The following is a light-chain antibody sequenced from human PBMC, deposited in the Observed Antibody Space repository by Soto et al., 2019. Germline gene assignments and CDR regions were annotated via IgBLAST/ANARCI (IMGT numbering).Light chain of an antibody. CDR2: KAS. Sequence: DMHVTRSPSTVSASVGNKGTSAWRASQRISSWLAWYQHKPGKAPKLLIQKASTLATDVPSRFSGSGSGTDFTLTISDVQPEDFAVYYCHQRQSWPRTFGQGTKVDIK. J-gene: IGKJ1*01. CDR3: HQRQSWPRT. V-gene: IGKV1-5*03. CDR1: QRISSW.